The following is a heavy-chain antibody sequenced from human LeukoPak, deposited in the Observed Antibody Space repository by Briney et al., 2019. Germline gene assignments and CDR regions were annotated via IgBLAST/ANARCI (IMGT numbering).Heavy chain of an antibody. Sequence: PGGSLRLSCAASGFTFDDYGMGWVRQAPGKGLEWVSGVKWNGGSTGYADSVKGRFTISRDNAKNPLYLQMNSLRAEDTAVYYCAKFLPTHIVVANYYFDYWGQGTLVTVSS. J-gene: IGHJ4*02. D-gene: IGHD2-21*01. CDR3: AKFLPTHIVVANYYFDY. CDR1: GFTFDDYG. CDR2: VKWNGGST. V-gene: IGHV3-20*04.